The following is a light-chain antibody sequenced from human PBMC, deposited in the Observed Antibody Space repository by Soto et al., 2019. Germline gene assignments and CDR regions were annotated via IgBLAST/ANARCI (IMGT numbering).Light chain of an antibody. CDR1: QSISSY. V-gene: IGKV1-39*01. J-gene: IGKJ2*01. CDR2: AAS. Sequence: DIQMTQSPSSLSASVGDRVTITCRASQSISSYLNWYQQKPGKAPKLLIYAASSLQSGVPSRFSGSGSGTDFSLTSSSVQPEDFATYYCQQSYSTRYTFGQGTKLEIK. CDR3: QQSYSTRYT.